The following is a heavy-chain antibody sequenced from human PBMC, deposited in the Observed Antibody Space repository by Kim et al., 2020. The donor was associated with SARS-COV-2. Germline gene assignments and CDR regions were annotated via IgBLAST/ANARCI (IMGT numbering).Heavy chain of an antibody. CDR2: ISGSGGST. CDR3: AKVTLPPRGGRDAFDI. J-gene: IGHJ3*02. D-gene: IGHD6-25*01. CDR1: GFTFSSYA. Sequence: GGSLRLSCAASGFTFSSYAMSWVRQAPGKGLEWVSAISGSGGSTYYADSVKGRFTISRDNSKNTLYLQMNSLRAEDTAVYYCAKVTLPPRGGRDAFDIWGQGTMVTVSS. V-gene: IGHV3-23*01.